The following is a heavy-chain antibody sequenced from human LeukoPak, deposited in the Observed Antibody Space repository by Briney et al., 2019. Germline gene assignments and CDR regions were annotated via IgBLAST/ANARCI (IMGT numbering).Heavy chain of an antibody. V-gene: IGHV3-74*01. J-gene: IGHJ4*02. CDR1: GFTFSSYW. CDR2: IKGDGSST. Sequence: PGGSLRLSCAASGFTFSSYWMHWVRHTPGKGLVWVSRIKGDGSSTSYADSVKGRFTISRDNAKNTLYLQMNSLRAEDTAVYYCARDGYSFGHDFDYWGQGTRVTVSS. CDR3: ARDGYSFGHDFDY. D-gene: IGHD5-18*01.